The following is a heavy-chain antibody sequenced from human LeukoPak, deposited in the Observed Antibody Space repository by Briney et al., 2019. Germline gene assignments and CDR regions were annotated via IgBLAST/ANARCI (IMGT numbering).Heavy chain of an antibody. J-gene: IGHJ4*02. Sequence: SEALSLTCSVSGGSISNYFWTWIRRPPGKGLEWIGYIYSSGSTYYNPSLKSRVTISVDTSKNQFSLKLSSVTAADTAVYYCARHYDSGTYFGYWGRGTLVTVSS. CDR3: ARHYDSGTYFGY. CDR2: IYSSGST. CDR1: GGSISNYF. D-gene: IGHD3-10*01. V-gene: IGHV4-59*08.